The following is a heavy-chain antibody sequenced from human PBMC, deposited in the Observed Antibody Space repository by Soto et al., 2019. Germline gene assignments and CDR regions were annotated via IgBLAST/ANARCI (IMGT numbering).Heavy chain of an antibody. CDR3: AKEGSPKVSRWDDY. CDR1: GFTFSDSG. D-gene: IGHD1-26*01. V-gene: IGHV3-30*18. CDR2: ISHEGGTQ. J-gene: IGHJ4*02. Sequence: QPGGSLRLSCAASGFTFSDSGIDWIRQAPGKGLEWGAVISHEGGTQYYADSVRGRFTGSRDNSKNIVYLQMDSLRPEDTAVYFCAKEGSPKVSRWDDYWGQGTLVTVSS.